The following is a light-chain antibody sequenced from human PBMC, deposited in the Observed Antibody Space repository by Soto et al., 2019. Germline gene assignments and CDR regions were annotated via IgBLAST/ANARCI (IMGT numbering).Light chain of an antibody. J-gene: IGKJ1*01. Sequence: DIQMTQSPSSLSAFVGDRVTITCRASQSISYFLNWYQQKPGKAPNLLIYTTSNLQSGVPSRFSGSGSGTDFTLTISSLQPEDFATYYCQQSYITPPTFGQGTKV. CDR1: QSISYF. CDR2: TTS. V-gene: IGKV1-39*01. CDR3: QQSYITPPT.